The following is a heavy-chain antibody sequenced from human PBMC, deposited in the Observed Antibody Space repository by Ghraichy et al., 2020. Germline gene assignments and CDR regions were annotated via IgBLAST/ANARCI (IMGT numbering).Heavy chain of an antibody. V-gene: IGHV4-34*01. Sequence: SETLSLTCAVYGGSFSGYYWSWIRQPPGKGLEWIGEIKHSGSTNYNPSLKSRVTISVDTSKNQFSLKLSSVTAADTAVYYCAKTGRGSYYMDYWGQGTLVTVSS. CDR3: AKTGRGSYYMDY. J-gene: IGHJ4*02. CDR2: IKHSGST. D-gene: IGHD1-26*01. CDR1: GGSFSGYY.